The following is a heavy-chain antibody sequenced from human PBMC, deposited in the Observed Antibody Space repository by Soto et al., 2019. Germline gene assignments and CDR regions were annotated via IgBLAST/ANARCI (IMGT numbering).Heavy chain of an antibody. J-gene: IGHJ4*02. CDR1: GGSISSYY. Sequence: QVQLQESGPVLVKPSETLSLTCTVSGGSISSYYWSWIRQRPGKGLEWIGYIYYSGSTNYNPSLKSRVPISVDTSKNQFSLKLSSVTAADTAVYYCARLRGWSVDYWGQGTLVTVSS. V-gene: IGHV4-59*08. CDR2: IYYSGST. D-gene: IGHD3-10*01. CDR3: ARLRGWSVDY.